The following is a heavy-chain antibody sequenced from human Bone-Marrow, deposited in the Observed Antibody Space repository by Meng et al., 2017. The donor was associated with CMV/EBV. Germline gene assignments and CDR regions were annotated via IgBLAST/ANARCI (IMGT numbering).Heavy chain of an antibody. V-gene: IGHV4-59*01. Sequence: QVQLQESGPGLVKPSETLSLTCTVSGGSISDYYWSWIRQPPGKGLEWIGYIYYSGNTNYNPSLKSRVTISVDVSKNHFSLRLTSVTAADTAVYFCARYKAMALNWFDSWGQGTLVTVSS. J-gene: IGHJ5*01. CDR1: GGSISDYY. CDR2: IYYSGNT. D-gene: IGHD5-18*01. CDR3: ARYKAMALNWFDS.